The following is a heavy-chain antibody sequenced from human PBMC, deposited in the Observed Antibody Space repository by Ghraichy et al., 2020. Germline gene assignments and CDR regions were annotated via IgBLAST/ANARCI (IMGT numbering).Heavy chain of an antibody. D-gene: IGHD2-2*02. CDR1: GFIFSDYY. CDR2: ITTGGNII. CDR3: ARYTIGLPFDY. Sequence: GGSLRLSCEASGFIFSDYYMNWFRQTPGKGLEWVSYITTGGNIIYYADSVKGRFTVSRDNAKKSLYLHMNSLRVEDTAIYYCARYTIGLPFDYWGQGVLVTVSS. V-gene: IGHV3-11*01. J-gene: IGHJ4*02.